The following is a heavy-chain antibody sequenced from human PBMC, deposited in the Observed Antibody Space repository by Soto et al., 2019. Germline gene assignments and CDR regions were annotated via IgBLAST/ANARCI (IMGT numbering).Heavy chain of an antibody. Sequence: QAQLVQSGAEVKKPGASVKVSCKASGYTFSNYDISWVRQAPGQGPEWMGWISGYNGNTNYAQTLQGRVTMTTDTSTSTAYMELRSLRYDDTAVYYCARGGSSWSTEYYQHWGQGTLVIVSS. CDR3: ARGGSSWSTEYYQH. CDR1: GYTFSNYD. J-gene: IGHJ1*01. D-gene: IGHD6-13*01. V-gene: IGHV1-18*01. CDR2: ISGYNGNT.